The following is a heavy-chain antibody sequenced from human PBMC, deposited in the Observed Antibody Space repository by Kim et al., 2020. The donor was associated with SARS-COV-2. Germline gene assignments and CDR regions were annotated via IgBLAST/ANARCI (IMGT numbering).Heavy chain of an antibody. CDR3: AGQYDFWSGYTDYGFYYYYMDV. Sequence: SETLSLTCTVSGGSISSYYWSWIRQPPGKGLEWIGYIYYSGSTNYNPSLKSRVTISVDTSKNQFSLKLSSVTAADTAVYYCAGQYDFWSGYTDYGFYYYYMDVWGKGTTVTVSS. CDR2: IYYSGST. V-gene: IGHV4-59*08. J-gene: IGHJ6*03. CDR1: GGSISSYY. D-gene: IGHD3-3*01.